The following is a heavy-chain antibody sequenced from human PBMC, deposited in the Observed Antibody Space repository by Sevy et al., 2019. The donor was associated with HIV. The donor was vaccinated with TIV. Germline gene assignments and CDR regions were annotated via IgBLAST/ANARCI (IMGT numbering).Heavy chain of an antibody. J-gene: IGHJ5*02. CDR2: LDPGNGEI. D-gene: IGHD2-15*01. CDR3: ATVGLGYYSGSSYYQGDWFDP. Sequence: ASVKVSCKASGYTFTSYYMHWVRQAPGQGLEWMGCLDPGNGEITYAQTLQGRVTMTEDTSTDTAYMELSSLTSEDTATYYCATVGLGYYSGSSYYQGDWFDPWGQGTLVTVSS. CDR1: GYTFTSYY. V-gene: IGHV1-24*01.